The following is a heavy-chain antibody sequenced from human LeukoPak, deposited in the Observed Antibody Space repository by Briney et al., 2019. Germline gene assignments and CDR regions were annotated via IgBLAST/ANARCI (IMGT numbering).Heavy chain of an antibody. CDR1: GYSISSGYY. J-gene: IGHJ6*02. V-gene: IGHV4-38-2*02. CDR2: IYHSGST. CDR3: ARGIAAAGGMDV. D-gene: IGHD6-13*01. Sequence: SETLSLTCTVSGYSISSGYYWGWIRQPPGKGLEWIGSIYHSGSTYYNPSLKSRVTISVDTSKNQFSLKLSSVTAADTAVYYCARGIAAAGGMDVWGQGTTVTVSS.